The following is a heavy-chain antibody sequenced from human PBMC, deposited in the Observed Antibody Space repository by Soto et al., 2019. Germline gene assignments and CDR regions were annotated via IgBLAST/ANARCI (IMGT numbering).Heavy chain of an antibody. CDR3: ARDPAP. Sequence: QVQLQESGPGLVKPSETLSLTCTVSGGSITRGGYYWSWIRQHPGKGLEWIGYIYNSGTTYYNPSLTSRVTIAVDTSKNQFSLKLTSVTAADPAVYYCARDPAPWGQGTLVTVSS. CDR1: GGSITRGGYY. CDR2: IYNSGTT. J-gene: IGHJ5*02. V-gene: IGHV4-31*03.